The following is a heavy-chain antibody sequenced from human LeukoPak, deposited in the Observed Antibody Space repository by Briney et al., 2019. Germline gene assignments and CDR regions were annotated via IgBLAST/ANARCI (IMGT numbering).Heavy chain of an antibody. CDR1: GFTFSSYW. V-gene: IGHV3-74*01. Sequence: PGGSLRLSCAASGFTFSSYWMHWVRQVPGKGLVWVSRINSDGSSTSYADSVKGRFTISRDNAKNTLYVQMNSLRAEDTAVYYGSTGSGHAFDIWGRGTMVTVSS. D-gene: IGHD3-10*01. J-gene: IGHJ3*02. CDR2: INSDGSST. CDR3: STGSGHAFDI.